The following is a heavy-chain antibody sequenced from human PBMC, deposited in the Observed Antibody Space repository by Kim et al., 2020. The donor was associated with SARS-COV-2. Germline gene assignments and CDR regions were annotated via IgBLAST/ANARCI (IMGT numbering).Heavy chain of an antibody. V-gene: IGHV5-10-1*01. J-gene: IGHJ5*02. CDR1: GYSFTSYW. Sequence: GESLKISCKGSGYSFTSYWISWVRRMPGKGLEWMGRIDPSDSYTNYSPSFQGHVTISADKSISTAYLQWSSLKASDTAMYYCARHDASLLWFGEVNWFDPWGQGTLVTVSS. CDR2: IDPSDSYT. CDR3: ARHDASLLWFGEVNWFDP. D-gene: IGHD3-10*01.